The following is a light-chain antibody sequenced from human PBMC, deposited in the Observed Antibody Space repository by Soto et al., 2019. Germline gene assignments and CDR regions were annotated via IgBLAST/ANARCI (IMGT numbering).Light chain of an antibody. J-gene: IGKJ5*01. CDR3: QQYGNSAPIT. Sequence: EIVLTQSPGTLSLSPGERATLSCRASQSVRSSYLAWYQQKPGQAPRLLIYGASIRATGIPDRFGGSGSGTDFTLTISRLEPEDFALYYCQQYGNSAPITFGQGTRLEIK. V-gene: IGKV3-20*01. CDR1: QSVRSSY. CDR2: GAS.